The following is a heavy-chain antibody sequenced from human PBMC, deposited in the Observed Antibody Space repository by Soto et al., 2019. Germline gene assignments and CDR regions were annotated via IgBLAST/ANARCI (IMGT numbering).Heavy chain of an antibody. Sequence: GESLKISCKGSGYSFTSYWISWVRQMPGKGLEWMGRIDPSDSYTNYSPSFQGHVTISADKSISTAYLQWSSLKASDTAMYYCARHYPIFGVGLYNWLDPWGQGTLVTVSS. D-gene: IGHD3-3*01. J-gene: IGHJ5*02. CDR1: GYSFTSYW. CDR3: ARHYPIFGVGLYNWLDP. V-gene: IGHV5-10-1*01. CDR2: IDPSDSYT.